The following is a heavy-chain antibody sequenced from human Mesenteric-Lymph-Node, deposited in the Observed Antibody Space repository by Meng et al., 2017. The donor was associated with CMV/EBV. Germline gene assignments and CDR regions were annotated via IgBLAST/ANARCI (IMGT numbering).Heavy chain of an antibody. CDR3: ARAMAQYNWYFDL. CDR1: GYTFTSYA. D-gene: IGHD3-10*01. Sequence: KASGYTFTSYAMHWVRQAPGQRLEWMGWINAGNGNTKYSPKFQGRVTITRDTSASTAYMELSSLRSEDTAVYYCARAMAQYNWYFDLWGRGTLVTVSS. CDR2: INAGNGNT. J-gene: IGHJ2*01. V-gene: IGHV1-3*01.